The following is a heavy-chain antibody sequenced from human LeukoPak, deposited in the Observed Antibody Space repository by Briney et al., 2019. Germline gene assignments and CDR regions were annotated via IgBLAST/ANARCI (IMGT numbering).Heavy chain of an antibody. Sequence: SETLSLACAVYGGSFSSYYWSWIRQPPGKGLEWIGEINHSGSTNYNPSLKSRVTISVDTSKNQFSLKLSSVTAADTAVYYCARAKGEFDPWGQGTLVTVSS. CDR3: ARAKGEFDP. CDR2: INHSGST. D-gene: IGHD3-10*01. J-gene: IGHJ5*02. V-gene: IGHV4-34*01. CDR1: GGSFSSYY.